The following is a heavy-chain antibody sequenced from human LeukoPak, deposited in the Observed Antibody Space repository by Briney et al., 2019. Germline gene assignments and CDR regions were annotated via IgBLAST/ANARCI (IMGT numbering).Heavy chain of an antibody. CDR1: GFRFNSYG. CDR3: AVQYNSGWYALDY. J-gene: IGHJ4*02. V-gene: IGHV3-30*02. CDR2: IRYDGSDK. D-gene: IGHD6-13*01. Sequence: GGSLRLSCAASGFRFNSYGMHWVRQAPGKGLEWAAFIRYDGSDKYYADSVKGRFTISGDNSKNTLYLHMDSLRPDDSAVYFCAVQYNSGWYALDYWGQGALVTVSS.